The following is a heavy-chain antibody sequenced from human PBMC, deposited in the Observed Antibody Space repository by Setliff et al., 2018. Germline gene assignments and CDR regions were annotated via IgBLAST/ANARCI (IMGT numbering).Heavy chain of an antibody. CDR3: ARSRNVAARLLDS. Sequence: PSETLSLTCAAYGGTFSDYYWTWIRQPPGKGLEWVGEINHRGSTNYNPSLKSRVTISVDTSKDQFSLKLISMTAADTAVYYCARSRNVAARLLDSWGQGTLVTVSS. CDR1: GGTFSDYY. J-gene: IGHJ4*02. D-gene: IGHD6-6*01. V-gene: IGHV4-34*01. CDR2: INHRGST.